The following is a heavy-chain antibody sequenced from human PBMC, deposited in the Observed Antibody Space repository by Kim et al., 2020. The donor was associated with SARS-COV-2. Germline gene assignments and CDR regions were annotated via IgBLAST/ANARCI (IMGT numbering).Heavy chain of an antibody. CDR3: ARDVIREYYYGSGSYDY. D-gene: IGHD3-10*01. CDR2: INHSGST. V-gene: IGHV4-34*01. CDR1: GGSFSGYY. Sequence: SETLSLTCAVYGGSFSGYYWSWIRQPPGKGLEWIGEINHSGSTNYNPSLKSRVTISVDTSKNQFSLKLSSVTAADTAVYYCARDVIREYYYGSGSYDYWGQGTLVTVSS. J-gene: IGHJ4*02.